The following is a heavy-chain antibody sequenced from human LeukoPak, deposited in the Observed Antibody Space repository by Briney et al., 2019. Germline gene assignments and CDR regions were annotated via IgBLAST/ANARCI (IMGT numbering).Heavy chain of an antibody. Sequence: GGSLRLSCAASGFTFSSYWMHWVRQAPGKGLVWVSRINSDGSSTSYADSLKGRFTISRDNAKNTLYLQMNSLRAEDTAVYYCARVGIAARPDLQYGMDVWGQGTTVTVSS. CDR2: INSDGSST. D-gene: IGHD6-6*01. V-gene: IGHV3-74*01. J-gene: IGHJ6*02. CDR3: ARVGIAARPDLQYGMDV. CDR1: GFTFSSYW.